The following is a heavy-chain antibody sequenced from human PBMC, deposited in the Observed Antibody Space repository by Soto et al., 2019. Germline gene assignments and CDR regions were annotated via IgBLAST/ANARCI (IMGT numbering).Heavy chain of an antibody. V-gene: IGHV4-34*01. CDR3: ARTYSSSWYRGHGNWFDP. J-gene: IGHJ5*02. Sequence: SETLSLTCAVYGGSFSGYYWSWIRQPPGKGLEWIGEINHSGSTNYNPSLKSRVTISVDTSKNQFSLKLSSVTAADTAVYYCARTYSSSWYRGHGNWFDPWGQGTLVTVSS. CDR2: INHSGST. D-gene: IGHD6-13*01. CDR1: GGSFSGYY.